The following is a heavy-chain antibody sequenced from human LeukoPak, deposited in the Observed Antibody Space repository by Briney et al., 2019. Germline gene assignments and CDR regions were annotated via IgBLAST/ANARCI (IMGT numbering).Heavy chain of an antibody. V-gene: IGHV3-66*01. CDR1: GFTVSSNY. CDR3: ARDAYDSSGYYLSYYYYGMDV. CDR2: IYSGGST. D-gene: IGHD3-22*01. J-gene: IGHJ6*02. Sequence: GGSLRFSCAASGFTVSSNYMSWVRQAPGKGLEWVSVIYSGGSTYYADSVKGRFTISRDNSKNTLYLQMNSLRAEDTAVYYCARDAYDSSGYYLSYYYYGMDVWGQGTTVTVSS.